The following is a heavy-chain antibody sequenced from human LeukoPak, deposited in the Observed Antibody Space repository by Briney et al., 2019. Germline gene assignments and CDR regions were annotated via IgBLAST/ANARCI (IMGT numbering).Heavy chain of an antibody. J-gene: IGHJ6*03. CDR1: RYTFTNYD. V-gene: IGHV1-18*01. Sequence: EASVKVSCKASRYTFTNYDINWVRQATGQGLEWMGWISAYNGNTNYAQKLQGRVTMTTDTSTSTAYMELRSLRSDDTAVYYCARVAAAATDYYYYYYMDVWGKGTTVTVSS. CDR2: ISAYNGNT. D-gene: IGHD2-2*01. CDR3: ARVAAAATDYYYYYYMDV.